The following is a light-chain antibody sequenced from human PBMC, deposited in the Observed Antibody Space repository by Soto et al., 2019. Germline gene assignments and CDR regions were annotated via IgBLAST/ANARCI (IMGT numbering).Light chain of an antibody. V-gene: IGLV2-8*01. J-gene: IGLJ1*01. CDR2: EVN. CDR1: SSDVGGYNY. Sequence: QSALTQPPSASWSPGQSVTISCTGTSSDVGGYNYVSWYQQHPGKVPKLMVYEVNKRPSGVPDRFSGSKSGNTASLTVSGLQAEDEADYYCTSYAGGNNVFGTGTKLTGL. CDR3: TSYAGGNNV.